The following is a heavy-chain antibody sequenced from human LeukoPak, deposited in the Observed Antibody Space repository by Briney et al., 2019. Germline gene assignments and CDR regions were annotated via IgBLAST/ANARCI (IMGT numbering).Heavy chain of an antibody. Sequence: GGSLRLSCAASGFTFSSYAMSWVRQAPGKGLEWVSAISGSGGSTYYADSVKGRFIISRDNSKNTLYLQMNSLRAEDTAVYYCAIYPIHYYDSSGDYWGQGTLVTVSS. D-gene: IGHD3-22*01. CDR2: ISGSGGST. V-gene: IGHV3-23*01. CDR1: GFTFSSYA. CDR3: AIYPIHYYDSSGDY. J-gene: IGHJ4*02.